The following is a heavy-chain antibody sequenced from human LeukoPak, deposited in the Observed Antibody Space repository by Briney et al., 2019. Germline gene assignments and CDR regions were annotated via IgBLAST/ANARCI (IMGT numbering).Heavy chain of an antibody. D-gene: IGHD6-6*01. J-gene: IGHJ4*02. CDR3: AREYTTSSTSFDY. Sequence: SETLSLTCAVYGGSFSGHYWSWIRQSPGKGLEWIGEINHGGSTNYNPSLKSRVTISRDTSKIQFSLKLSSVTAADTAVYYCAREYTTSSTSFDYWGQGTLVTVSS. CDR2: INHGGST. V-gene: IGHV4-34*01. CDR1: GGSFSGHY.